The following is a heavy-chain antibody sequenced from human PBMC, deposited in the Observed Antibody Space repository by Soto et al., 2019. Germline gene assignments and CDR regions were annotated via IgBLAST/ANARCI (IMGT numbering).Heavy chain of an antibody. CDR2: ISTYNGNT. CDR1: GYTFITYG. J-gene: IGHJ4*02. CDR3: ARGPTDYYDNSANYFLDY. D-gene: IGHD3-22*01. V-gene: IGHV1-18*01. Sequence: QVQLVQSGAEVKKPGASVKVSCTASGYTFITYGVSWVRQAPGQGLDWLGWISTYNGNTRYAERIQGRVTMTTDTTTNTAYMELRNLRSDDTAVYYCARGPTDYYDNSANYFLDYWGQGTLVTVSS.